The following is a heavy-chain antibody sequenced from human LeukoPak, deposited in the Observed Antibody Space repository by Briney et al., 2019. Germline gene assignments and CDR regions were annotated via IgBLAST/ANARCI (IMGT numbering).Heavy chain of an antibody. Sequence: GGSLRLSCAASGFTFISYAIHWVRQAPGKGLEWVAFIWYDGSNKSYADSVKGRFTISRDNSKNTLFLQMNSLRPEDTAVYYCATRGVDIAAAGKSDYWGQGTLVTVSS. V-gene: IGHV3-30*04. J-gene: IGHJ4*02. CDR2: IWYDGSNK. CDR3: ATRGVDIAAAGKSDY. CDR1: GFTFISYA. D-gene: IGHD6-13*01.